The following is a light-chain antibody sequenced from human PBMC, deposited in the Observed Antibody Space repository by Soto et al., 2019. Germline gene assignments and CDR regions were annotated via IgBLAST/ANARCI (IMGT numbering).Light chain of an antibody. CDR1: QSLRSS. CDR2: DAS. Sequence: ETMMTQSPDTLSVSLGERATLSCRASQSLRSSLAWYQQKPGQAPRLLIYDASTRATGIPARFSGSGSGTDFTLTISSLQSEDFAVYYCQQYYTSPQTFGQGTKVEIK. J-gene: IGKJ1*01. V-gene: IGKV3-15*01. CDR3: QQYYTSPQT.